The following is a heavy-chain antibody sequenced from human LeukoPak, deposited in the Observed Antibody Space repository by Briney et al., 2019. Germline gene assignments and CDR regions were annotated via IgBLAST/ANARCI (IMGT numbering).Heavy chain of an antibody. CDR2: ISSSSSSV. D-gene: IGHD1-26*01. Sequence: GGSLRLSCAASGFTFSSYSMNWLRQAPGKGLEWVSYISSSSSSVYYADSVKGRFSISRDNAKNSLYLQMNSLRDEDTAVYYCASSGSYRFDYWGQGTLVTVSS. CDR3: ASSGSYRFDY. J-gene: IGHJ4*02. V-gene: IGHV3-48*02. CDR1: GFTFSSYS.